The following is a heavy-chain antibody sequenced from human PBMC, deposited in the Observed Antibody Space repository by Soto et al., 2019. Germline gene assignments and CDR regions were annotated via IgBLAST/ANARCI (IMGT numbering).Heavy chain of an antibody. V-gene: IGHV4-30-4*01. Sequence: SETLSLTCTVSGGSISSGDYYWSWIRQPPGKGLEWIGYIYYSGSTYYNPSLKGRVTISVDTSKNQFSLKLSSVTAADTAVYYCAREYYYGSGESKNWFDPWGQRTLVTVSS. D-gene: IGHD3-10*01. CDR2: IYYSGST. J-gene: IGHJ5*02. CDR3: AREYYYGSGESKNWFDP. CDR1: GGSISSGDYY.